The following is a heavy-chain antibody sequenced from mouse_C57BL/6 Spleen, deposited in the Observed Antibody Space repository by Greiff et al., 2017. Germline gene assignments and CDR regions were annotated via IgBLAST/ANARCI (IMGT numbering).Heavy chain of an antibody. D-gene: IGHD1-1*01. V-gene: IGHV1-54*01. CDR2: INPGGGGT. Sequence: VQLQQSGAELVRPGTSVKVSCKASGYAFTNYLIEWVKQRPGQGLEWIGVINPGGGGTNYNEKFKGKATLTADKSSSTAYMQLSSLTSEDSAVYFCARFSTVDYWGQGTTLTVSS. CDR3: ARFSTVDY. CDR1: GYAFTNYL. J-gene: IGHJ2*01.